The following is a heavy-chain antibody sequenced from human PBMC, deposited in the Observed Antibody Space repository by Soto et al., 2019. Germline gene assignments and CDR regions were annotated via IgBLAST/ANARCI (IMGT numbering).Heavy chain of an antibody. CDR3: AKGDLLWDPFDF. Sequence: LRLSCSASGLAFSNYAMTWVRQAPGKGLEWVSIITASGYSAYYGGAVKGRFTTSRDNSRSTLYLQMNGLRADDTAVYYCAKGDLLWDPFDFWGQGTLVTVS. CDR2: ITASGYSA. D-gene: IGHD3-16*01. CDR1: GLAFSNYA. V-gene: IGHV3-23*01. J-gene: IGHJ4*02.